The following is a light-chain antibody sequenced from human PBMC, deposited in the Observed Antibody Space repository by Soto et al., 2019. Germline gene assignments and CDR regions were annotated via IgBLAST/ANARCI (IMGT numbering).Light chain of an antibody. CDR1: QSISSW. Sequence: DIQMTQSPSTLSASVGDRVTITCRASQSISSWLAWYQQKPGKAPKLLIYDASNLESGVPQRFSGSGSGTEYTLNISSLQTDDFSTYYCLQYQSSWTFGQGSKVDIK. CDR2: DAS. V-gene: IGKV1-5*01. J-gene: IGKJ1*01. CDR3: LQYQSSWT.